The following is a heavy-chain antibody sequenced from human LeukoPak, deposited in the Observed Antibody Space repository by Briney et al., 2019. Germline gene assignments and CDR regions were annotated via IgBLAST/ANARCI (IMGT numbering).Heavy chain of an antibody. CDR1: GLTFSTYN. Sequence: PGGSLRLSCAASGLTFSTYNMNWVRQAPGKGLEWVSAISRSGGSTYYADSVKGRSTISRDNSKNTLYLQMSSLRAEDTAIYYCAKPYYYDSTGYEYYYYGMDVWGQGTTVTVSS. D-gene: IGHD3-22*01. CDR2: ISRSGGST. J-gene: IGHJ6*02. V-gene: IGHV3-23*01. CDR3: AKPYYYDSTGYEYYYYGMDV.